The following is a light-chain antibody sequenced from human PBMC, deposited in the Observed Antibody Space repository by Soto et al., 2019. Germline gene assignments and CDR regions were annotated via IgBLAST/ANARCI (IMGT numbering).Light chain of an antibody. CDR3: MQALQTPRT. J-gene: IGKJ2*02. V-gene: IGKV2-28*01. CDR1: QSLLYSNGYNY. CDR2: LGS. Sequence: DIVMTQSPLSLPVTPGEPASISCRSSQSLLYSNGYNYLDWYLQKPGQSPQLLIYLGSNRAAGVPDRFSGSGSCTDFTLKISRVEAEDVGVYYCMQALQTPRTFGQGTKLEIK.